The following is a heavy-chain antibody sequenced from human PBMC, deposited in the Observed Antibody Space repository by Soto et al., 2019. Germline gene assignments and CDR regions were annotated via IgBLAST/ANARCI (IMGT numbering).Heavy chain of an antibody. CDR1: GFTFNSYW. J-gene: IGHJ6*02. V-gene: IGHV3-74*01. Sequence: PGGSLRLSCAASGFTFNSYWMHWVRQAPGKGLVWVSRIKSDGTTTSYADSVKGRFTISRDNAKNTLYLQMNSLRAEDTAVYYCARGVSRLQPNGMDVWGQGATVTVSS. CDR2: IKSDGTTT. D-gene: IGHD1-1*01. CDR3: ARGVSRLQPNGMDV.